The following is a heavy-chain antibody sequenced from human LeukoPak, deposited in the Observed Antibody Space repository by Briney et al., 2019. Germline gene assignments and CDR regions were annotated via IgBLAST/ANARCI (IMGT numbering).Heavy chain of an antibody. CDR2: INHSGST. J-gene: IGHJ4*02. CDR1: GGSFSGYY. Sequence: SETLSLTCAVYGGSFSGYYWSWIRQPPGKGLEWIGEINHSGSTNYNPSLKSRVTISVDTSKNQFSLKLSSVTAADTAVYYCATGIVGATPDYWGQGTLVTVSS. CDR3: ATGIVGATPDY. D-gene: IGHD1-26*01. V-gene: IGHV4-34*01.